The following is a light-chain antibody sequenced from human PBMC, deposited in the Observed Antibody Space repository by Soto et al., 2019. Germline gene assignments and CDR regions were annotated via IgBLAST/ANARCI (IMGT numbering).Light chain of an antibody. V-gene: IGLV2-14*01. CDR3: SSYTSSSTPYV. CDR2: DVS. Sequence: QSALTQPASVSASPGQSITIPCTGTSSDVGGYNYVSWYQQHPGKAPKLMIYDVSNRPSGVSNRFSGSKSGNTASLTISGLQAEDEADYYCSSYTSSSTPYVFGTGTKVTVL. CDR1: SSDVGGYNY. J-gene: IGLJ1*01.